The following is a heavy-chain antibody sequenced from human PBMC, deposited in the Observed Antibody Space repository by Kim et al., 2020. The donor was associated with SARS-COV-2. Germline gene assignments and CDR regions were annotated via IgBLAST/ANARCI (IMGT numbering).Heavy chain of an antibody. V-gene: IGHV3-30*04. Sequence: GGSLRLSCAASGFTFSSYAMHWVRQAPGKGLEWVAVISYDGSNKYYADSVKGRFTISRDNSKNTLYLQMNSLRAEDTAVYYCARAPHYCTNGVCYAFDIWGQGTMVTVSS. D-gene: IGHD2-8*01. CDR3: ARAPHYCTNGVCYAFDI. J-gene: IGHJ3*02. CDR1: GFTFSSYA. CDR2: ISYDGSNK.